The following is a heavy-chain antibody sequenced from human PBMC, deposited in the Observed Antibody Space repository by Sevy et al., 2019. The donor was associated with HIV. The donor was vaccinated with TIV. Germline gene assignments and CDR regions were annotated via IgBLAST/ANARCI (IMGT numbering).Heavy chain of an antibody. CDR1: GFTFISHP. V-gene: IGHV3-23*01. CDR2: ISSSGGST. J-gene: IGHJ5*02. D-gene: IGHD6-25*01. Sequence: GGSLRLSCASSGFTFISHPMTWVRQAPGKGLEWVASISSSGGSTYYADSVKGRFTISRDNSKKMVDLQMNSLGVADTAVYFCAKEDFRGFDAWGQGTLVTVS. CDR3: AKEDFRGFDA.